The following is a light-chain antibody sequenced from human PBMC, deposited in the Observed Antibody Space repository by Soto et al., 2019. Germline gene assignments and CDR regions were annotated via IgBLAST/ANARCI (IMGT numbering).Light chain of an antibody. CDR1: QSLLHSNGYNY. J-gene: IGKJ4*01. CDR3: QQSYSTPPT. CDR2: AAS. V-gene: IGKV1-39*01. Sequence: MTQSPLSLPVTPGEPASISCRSSQSLLHSNGYNYLDWYQQKPGKAPKLLIYAASSLQSGVPSRFSGSGSGTDFTLTISSLQPEDFATYYCQQSYSTPPTFGGGTKVDIK.